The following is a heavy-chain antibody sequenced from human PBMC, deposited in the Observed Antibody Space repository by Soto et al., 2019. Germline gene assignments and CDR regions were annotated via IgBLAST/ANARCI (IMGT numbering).Heavy chain of an antibody. Sequence: QLQLQESGPGLVKPSETLSLTCTVSGGSISSSSYYWGWIRQPPGKGPEWIGSIYYSGSTYYNPSLKSRVTISVDTSKNQFSLKLSSVTAADTAVYYCARSMVRGVIGYWGQGTLVTVSS. V-gene: IGHV4-39*01. CDR3: ARSMVRGVIGY. D-gene: IGHD3-10*01. CDR1: GGSISSSSYY. J-gene: IGHJ4*02. CDR2: IYYSGST.